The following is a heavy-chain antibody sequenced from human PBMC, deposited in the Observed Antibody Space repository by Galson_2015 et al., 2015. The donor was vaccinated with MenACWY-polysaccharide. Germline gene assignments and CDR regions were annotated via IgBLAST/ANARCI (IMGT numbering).Heavy chain of an antibody. CDR2: ISSDGKKA. V-gene: IGHV3-33*08. CDR3: ARDACSSVNCYSYFFYYMDV. J-gene: IGHJ6*03. CDR1: GFTFGSYA. Sequence: SLRLSCAASGFTFGSYAIHWARQAPGKGLEWVALISSDGKKAYYADSVRGRFTISRDNSKKTVSLEMNSLRNDDTAVYFCARDACSSVNCYSYFFYYMDVWGKGTTVSVSS. D-gene: IGHD2-2*01.